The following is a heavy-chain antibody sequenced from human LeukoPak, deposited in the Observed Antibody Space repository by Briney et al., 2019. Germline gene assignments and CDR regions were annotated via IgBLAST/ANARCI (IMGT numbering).Heavy chain of an antibody. CDR3: AAEYYDFWSGYHNWFDP. V-gene: IGHV1-2*02. J-gene: IGHJ5*02. CDR2: INPNSGGT. D-gene: IGHD3-3*01. CDR1: GYTFTDYY. Sequence: ASVKVSCKASGYTFTDYYMHWVRQAPGQGLEWMGWINPNSGGTNYAQKFQGRVTMTRDTSISTAYMELSRLRSDDTAVYYCAAEYYDFWSGYHNWFDPWGQGTLVTVSS.